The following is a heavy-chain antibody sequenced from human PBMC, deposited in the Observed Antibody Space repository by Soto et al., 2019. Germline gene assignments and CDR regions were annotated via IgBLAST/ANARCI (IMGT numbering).Heavy chain of an antibody. Sequence: GASVKVSCKASGYTFTGYYMHWVRQAPGQGLEWMGWINPNSGGTNYAQKFQGRVTMTRDTSISTAYMELSRLRSDDTAVYYCARTQYYDILTGYYSYAFDIWGQGTMVTVSS. D-gene: IGHD3-9*01. V-gene: IGHV1-2*02. CDR3: ARTQYYDILTGYYSYAFDI. CDR1: GYTFTGYY. J-gene: IGHJ3*02. CDR2: INPNSGGT.